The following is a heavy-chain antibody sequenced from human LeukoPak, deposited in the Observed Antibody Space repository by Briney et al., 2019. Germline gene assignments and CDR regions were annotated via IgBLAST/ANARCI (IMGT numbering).Heavy chain of an antibody. CDR1: GYTLTELS. V-gene: IGHV1-24*01. CDR2: FDLEDGET. D-gene: IGHD3-10*01. Sequence: ASVKVSCKVSGYTLTELSMHWVRQAPGKGLEWMGGFDLEDGETIYAQKFQGRVTMTEDTSTDTAYMELSSLRSEDTAVYYCATASPLWFGELSRYYYYMDVWGKGTTVTISS. CDR3: ATASPLWFGELSRYYYYMDV. J-gene: IGHJ6*03.